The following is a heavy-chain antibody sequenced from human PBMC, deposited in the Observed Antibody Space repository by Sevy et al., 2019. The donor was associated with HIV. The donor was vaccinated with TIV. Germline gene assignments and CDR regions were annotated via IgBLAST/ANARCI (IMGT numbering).Heavy chain of an antibody. J-gene: IGHJ4*02. CDR2: ISYDGSNK. Sequence: GGSLRLSCAASGFTFSSYAMHWVRQAPGKGLEWVAVISYDGSNKYYADSVKGRFTISRDNSMNTLYLQMNSLRAENTAVYYCASDTNCSSTSCYKGGFDYWGQGTLVTVSS. CDR1: GFTFSSYA. V-gene: IGHV3-30*04. CDR3: ASDTNCSSTSCYKGGFDY. D-gene: IGHD2-2*02.